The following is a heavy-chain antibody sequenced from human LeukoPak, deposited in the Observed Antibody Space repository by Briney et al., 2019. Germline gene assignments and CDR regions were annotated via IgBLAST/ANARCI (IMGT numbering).Heavy chain of an antibody. CDR3: ARLLLVYGPYYFDY. J-gene: IGHJ4*02. CDR2: IYYSGST. D-gene: IGHD1-20*01. V-gene: IGHV4-39*01. Sequence: TSETLSLTCTVSGGSISSSSYYWGWIRQPPGKGLEWIGSIYYSGSTYYNPSLKSRVTISVDTSKNQFSLKLSSVTVADTAVYYCARLLLVYGPYYFDYWGQGTLVTVSS. CDR1: GGSISSSSYY.